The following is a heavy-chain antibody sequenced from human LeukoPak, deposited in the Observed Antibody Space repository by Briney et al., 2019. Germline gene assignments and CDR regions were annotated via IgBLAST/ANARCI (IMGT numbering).Heavy chain of an antibody. CDR3: ARAQRITMIVRGAFDI. CDR2: IYYSGST. V-gene: IGHV4-59*01. J-gene: IGHJ3*02. D-gene: IGHD3-22*01. Sequence: SETLSLTCTVSGGSISSYYWSWIRLPPGKGLEWIGYIYYSGSTNYNPSLKSRVTISVDTSKNQFSLKLSSVTAADTAVYYCARAQRITMIVRGAFDIWGQGTMVTVSS. CDR1: GGSISSYY.